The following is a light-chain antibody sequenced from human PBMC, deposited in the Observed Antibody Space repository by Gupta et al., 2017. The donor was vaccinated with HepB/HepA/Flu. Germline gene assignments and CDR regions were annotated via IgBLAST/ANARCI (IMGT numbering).Light chain of an antibody. CDR2: DVS. CDR3: SSFTSSSTAV. Sequence: QSALTQPASVSGSPGQSITISCTGTGSDIGDFNYVSWYQQHPGQVPKLIIYDVSDRPSGVSKRFSGSKSGNTASLTISGLQAEDEADYYCSSFTSSSTAVFGGGTKLTVL. J-gene: IGLJ2*01. CDR1: GSDIGDFNY. V-gene: IGLV2-14*01.